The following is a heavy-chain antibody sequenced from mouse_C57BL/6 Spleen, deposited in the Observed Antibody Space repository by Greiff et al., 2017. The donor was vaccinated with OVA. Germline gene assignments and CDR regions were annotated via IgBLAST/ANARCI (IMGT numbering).Heavy chain of an antibody. D-gene: IGHD2-4*01. CDR1: GFTFSDYG. V-gene: IGHV5-17*01. CDR3: ARGDYDVGYYFDY. CDR2: ISSCGSTI. J-gene: IGHJ2*01. Sequence: EVMLVESGGGLVKPGGSLKLSCAASGFTFSDYGMHWVRPAPEKGLEWVAYISSCGSTIYYADTVKGRVTISRDNAKNTLFLQMTSRRSEDTAMYYCARGDYDVGYYFDYWGQGTTLTVSS.